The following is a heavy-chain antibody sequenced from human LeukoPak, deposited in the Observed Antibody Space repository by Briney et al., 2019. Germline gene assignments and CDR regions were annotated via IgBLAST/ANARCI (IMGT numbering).Heavy chain of an antibody. D-gene: IGHD6-13*01. J-gene: IGHJ6*03. CDR3: AKEGIAAAGNSPYYYYYMDV. Sequence: GGSLRLSCAASGFTFSAYEMNWVRQAPGKGLEPVSYISGSGSSLSYADSVRGRFTISRDNAKNSLYLQMNSLRAEDTALYYCAKEGIAAAGNSPYYYYYMDVWGKGTTVTISS. V-gene: IGHV3-48*03. CDR2: ISGSGSSL. CDR1: GFTFSAYE.